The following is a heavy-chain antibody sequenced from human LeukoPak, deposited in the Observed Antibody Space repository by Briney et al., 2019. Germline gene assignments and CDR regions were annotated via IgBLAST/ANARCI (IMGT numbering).Heavy chain of an antibody. D-gene: IGHD1-26*01. CDR3: AKDSHSGYFDY. Sequence: GGSLRLSCAASGFSLTTHGMSWVRQSPGKGLEWVSGIGGYDGSTYYADSLKGRFTISKDTSKNTLYLQMNSLTAGDTAVYYCAKDSHSGYFDYWGQGTLVTVSS. V-gene: IGHV3-23*01. CDR2: IGGYDGST. CDR1: GFSLTTHG. J-gene: IGHJ4*02.